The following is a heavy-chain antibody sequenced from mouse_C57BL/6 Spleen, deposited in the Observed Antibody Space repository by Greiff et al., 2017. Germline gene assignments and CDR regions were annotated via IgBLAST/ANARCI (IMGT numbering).Heavy chain of an antibody. CDR2: IHPNSGST. J-gene: IGHJ1*03. D-gene: IGHD6-1*01. CDR1: GYTFTSYW. CDR3: AKSAVDD. V-gene: IGHV1-64*01. Sequence: VQLQQPGAELVKPGASVKLSCKASGYTFTSYWMHWVQQTPGKGLEWIGMIHPNSGSTNYNEKFKSKATLTVDKTTSTAYMQLSSMTDEAAAFYSCAKSAVDDWGTGTTVTVSS.